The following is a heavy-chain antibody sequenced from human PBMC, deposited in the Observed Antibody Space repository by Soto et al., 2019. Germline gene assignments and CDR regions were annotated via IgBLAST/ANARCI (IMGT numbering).Heavy chain of an antibody. CDR2: ISYDGSNK. V-gene: IGHV3-30*03. CDR1: GFTFSSYG. J-gene: IGHJ6*02. CDR3: AAKSPYYHYGMDV. Sequence: PGGSLRLSCAASGFTFSSYGMHWVRQAPGKGLEWVAVISYDGSNKYYADSVKGRLTISRDNSKNTLYLQMNSLRAEDTAVYYCAAKSPYYHYGMDVWGQGTTVTVS.